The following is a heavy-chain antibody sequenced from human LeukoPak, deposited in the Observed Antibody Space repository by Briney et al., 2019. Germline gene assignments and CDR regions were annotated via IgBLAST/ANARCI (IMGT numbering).Heavy chain of an antibody. J-gene: IGHJ3*02. D-gene: IGHD6-19*01. CDR1: GFTFSSYA. V-gene: IGHV3-23*01. CDR2: ISGSGGST. Sequence: PGRSLRLSCAASGFTFSSYAMSWVRQAPGKGLEWVSAISGSGGSTYYADSVKGRFTISRDNSKNTLYLQMNSLRAEDTAVYYCAKDKASRLVLDAFDIWGQGTMVTVSS. CDR3: AKDKASRLVLDAFDI.